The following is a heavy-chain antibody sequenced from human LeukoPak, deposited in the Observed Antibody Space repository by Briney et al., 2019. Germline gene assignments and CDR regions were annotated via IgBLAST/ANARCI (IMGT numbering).Heavy chain of an antibody. CDR3: ARGPAGVGATDY. J-gene: IGHJ4*02. Sequence: LETLSLTCAVYGGSFSGYYWSWIPQPPGEGLEWIGEINHSGSTNYNPSLKSRVTISVDTSKNQFSLKLSSVTAADTAVYYCARGPAGVGATDYWGQGTLVTVSS. V-gene: IGHV4-34*01. D-gene: IGHD1-26*01. CDR2: INHSGST. CDR1: GGSFSGYY.